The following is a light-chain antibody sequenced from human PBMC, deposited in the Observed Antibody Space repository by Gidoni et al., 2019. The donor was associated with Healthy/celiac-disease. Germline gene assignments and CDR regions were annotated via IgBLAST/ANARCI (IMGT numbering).Light chain of an antibody. V-gene: IGKV3-20*01. Sequence: EIVLKQLPGPLALSPGERATLTCRARQSSRSSYLAWYQQKPGQAPRLLIYGASSRATGIPARFSGSGSGTDFTLTISSLEPEDFAVYYCQQYGSSPPVTFGPGTKVDIK. CDR3: QQYGSSPPVT. J-gene: IGKJ3*01. CDR2: GAS. CDR1: QSSRSSY.